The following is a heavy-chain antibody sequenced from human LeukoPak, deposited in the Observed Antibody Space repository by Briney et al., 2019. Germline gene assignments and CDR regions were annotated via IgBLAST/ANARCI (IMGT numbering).Heavy chain of an antibody. J-gene: IGHJ6*02. Sequence: SETLSLTCAVHGGSSSGSSWSWIRQPPGKGLEWVGEISHTGSTNYHPSLKSRVTISVDTSKNQFSLKLTSQTAADTAVYCCARLRGVYYYYAMDVWGQGTTVTVSS. CDR2: ISHTGST. CDR1: GGSSSGSS. D-gene: IGHD2-8*01. CDR3: ARLRGVYYYYAMDV. V-gene: IGHV4-34*01.